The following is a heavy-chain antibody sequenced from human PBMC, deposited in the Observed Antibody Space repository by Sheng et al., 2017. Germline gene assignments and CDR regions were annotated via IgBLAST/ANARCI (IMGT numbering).Heavy chain of an antibody. CDR3: AKVGIVGATLYYLDS. CDR1: GFSFSDYG. Sequence: VQLVESGGGLVQPGGSLRLSCEVSGFSFSDYGMHWVRQTPGKGLEWVAVVSYDGNKKYYADSVKGRFTISRDNSDNTLYLQMDSLNPEDTAVYYCAKVGIVGATLYYLDSWGLGTLVTVSS. CDR2: VSYDGNKK. D-gene: IGHD1-26*01. V-gene: IGHV3-30*18. J-gene: IGHJ4*02.